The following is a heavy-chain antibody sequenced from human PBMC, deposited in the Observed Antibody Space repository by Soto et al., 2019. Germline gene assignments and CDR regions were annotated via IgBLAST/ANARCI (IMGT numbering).Heavy chain of an antibody. V-gene: IGHV1-2*02. D-gene: IGHD3-10*01. CDR3: ARDDIWFGEFIDY. CDR2: INPNSGGT. CDR1: GYTFTGYY. J-gene: IGHJ4*02. Sequence: ASVKVSCKASGYTFTGYYMHWVRQAPGQGLEWMGWINPNSGGTNYAQKFQGGVTMTRDTSISTAYMGLSRLRSDDTAVYYCARDDIWFGEFIDYWGQGTLVTVSS.